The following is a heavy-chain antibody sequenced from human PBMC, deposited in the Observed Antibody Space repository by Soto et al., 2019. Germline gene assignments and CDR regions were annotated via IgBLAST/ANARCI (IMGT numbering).Heavy chain of an antibody. CDR2: IIPIFGTA. J-gene: IGHJ6*02. CDR1: GGTFSSYA. D-gene: IGHD5-12*01. Sequence: QVQLVQSGAEVKKPGSSVKVSCKASGGTFSSYAISWVRQAPGQGLEWMGGIIPIFGTANYAQKFQGRVTITAVKSTSTAYMELSSLRSEDTAVYYCAREGDGYNSVSYYYYGMDVWGQGTTVTVSS. V-gene: IGHV1-69*06. CDR3: AREGDGYNSVSYYYYGMDV.